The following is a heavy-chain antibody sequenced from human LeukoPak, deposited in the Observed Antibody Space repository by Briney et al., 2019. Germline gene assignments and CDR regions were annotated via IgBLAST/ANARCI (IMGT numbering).Heavy chain of an antibody. D-gene: IGHD3-10*01. V-gene: IGHV3-23*01. CDR3: AKDLYYYVSGSLNWFEP. CDR1: GFTSRSYT. Sequence: GGSLRLSCAASGFTSRSYTMSWVCQAPGEGLEWVSAVSGRGGSTYSADSAKGRSTISRDNSKNTLSLQMNSLTAQATPVYYFAKDLYYYVSGSLNWFEPWGQGSLFTVSS. CDR2: VSGRGGST. J-gene: IGHJ5*02.